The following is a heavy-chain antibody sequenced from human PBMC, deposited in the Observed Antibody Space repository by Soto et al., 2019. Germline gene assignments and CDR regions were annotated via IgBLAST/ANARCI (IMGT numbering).Heavy chain of an antibody. Sequence: GGSLRLSCAAFEFSFSAYDLRWVRQVTGKGLEWVSGIDSAGKTYYSGSVKGRFTISRENAKNSVHLQMNNLRAGDTAVYYCATHDGPAAAGLVLDFWGQGTLVTVSS. CDR3: ATHDGPAAAGLVLDF. CDR1: EFSFSAYD. V-gene: IGHV3-13*04. CDR2: IDSAGKT. D-gene: IGHD6-13*01. J-gene: IGHJ4*02.